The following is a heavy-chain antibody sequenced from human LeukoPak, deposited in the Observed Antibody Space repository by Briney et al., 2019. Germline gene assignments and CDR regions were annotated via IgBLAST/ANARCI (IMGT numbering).Heavy chain of an antibody. Sequence: PGGSLRLSCAASGFAFDDYGMSWVRQAPGKGLEWVANIKQDGSEKYYVDSVKGRFTISRDNAKNSLYLQMNSLRAEDTAVYYCARGGDGYNYSPFDYWGQGTLVTVSS. V-gene: IGHV3-7*01. D-gene: IGHD5-24*01. J-gene: IGHJ4*02. CDR1: GFAFDDYG. CDR3: ARGGDGYNYSPFDY. CDR2: IKQDGSEK.